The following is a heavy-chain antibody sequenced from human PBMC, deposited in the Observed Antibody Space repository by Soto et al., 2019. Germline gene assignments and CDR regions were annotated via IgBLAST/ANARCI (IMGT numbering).Heavy chain of an antibody. CDR1: RFTFSTYA. D-gene: IGHD3-10*01. Sequence: EVQLLESGGGLVQPGGSLRLSCAASRFTFSTYAMSWVRQAPGKGLEWVSDISGSGGNTYYGDSVKGRFTISRDNSKITLYLQMSSLRPEDTAVYYCAHTAMVRGGGWVDPWGQATVVTVSS. V-gene: IGHV3-23*01. CDR2: ISGSGGNT. CDR3: AHTAMVRGGGWVDP. J-gene: IGHJ5*02.